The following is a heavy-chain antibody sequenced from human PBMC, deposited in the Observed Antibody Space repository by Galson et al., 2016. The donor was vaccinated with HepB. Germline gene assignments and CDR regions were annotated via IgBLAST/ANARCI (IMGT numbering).Heavy chain of an antibody. J-gene: IGHJ4*02. CDR3: AKDLGKSVGTIDY. CDR2: ISYDGSKK. Sequence: SLRLSCAASGFTFSTYAMNWVRQAPGKGLEWVALISYDGSKKHYADSVKGRFTISRDNSKNSLYLQMNSLRAEDTALYYCAKDLGKSVGTIDYWGQGALVTVSS. CDR1: GFTFSTYA. V-gene: IGHV3-30*04. D-gene: IGHD3-16*01.